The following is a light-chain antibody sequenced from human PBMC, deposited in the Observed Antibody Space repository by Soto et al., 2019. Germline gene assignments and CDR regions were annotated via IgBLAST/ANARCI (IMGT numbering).Light chain of an antibody. CDR2: EVS. V-gene: IGLV2-8*01. CDR1: SSDVGAYNY. J-gene: IGLJ1*01. CDR3: SSYAGTNNLLYV. Sequence: QSALTQPPSASGSRGQSVTISCIGTSSDVGAYNYVSWYQQHPGKAPRLLIYEVSQRPSGVPDRFSGSKSANTASLTVSGLQPEDEADYYCSSYAGTNNLLYVFGTGTKVTVL.